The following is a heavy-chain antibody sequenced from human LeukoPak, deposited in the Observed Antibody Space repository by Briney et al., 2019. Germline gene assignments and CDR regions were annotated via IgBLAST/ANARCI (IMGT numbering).Heavy chain of an antibody. J-gene: IGHJ4*02. V-gene: IGHV4-39*02. CDR2: IYYSGST. Sequence: PSETLSLTCTVSGGSISSSGYYWGWIRQPPGKGLEWIASIYYSGSTYYNPSLKSRVTISVDTSKNQFSLKLSSVTAADTAVYYCARDTLKGGLDYWGQGTLVTVSS. CDR1: GGSISSSGYY. CDR3: ARDTLKGGLDY.